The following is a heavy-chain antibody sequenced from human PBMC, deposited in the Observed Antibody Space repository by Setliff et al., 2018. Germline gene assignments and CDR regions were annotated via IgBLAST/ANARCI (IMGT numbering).Heavy chain of an antibody. Sequence: PSETLSLTCTVYGGSLSNYYWSWIRQPPGKGLEWIVEINHSGSTNYNPSLKSRVSISVEKSKNQFSLKLTSVTAADTAVYYCARAQVVFAISAPVWYFEVWGRGTRVTVSS. J-gene: IGHJ2*01. CDR3: ARAQVVFAISAPVWYFEV. CDR2: INHSGST. D-gene: IGHD2-21*01. CDR1: GGSLSNYY. V-gene: IGHV4-34*01.